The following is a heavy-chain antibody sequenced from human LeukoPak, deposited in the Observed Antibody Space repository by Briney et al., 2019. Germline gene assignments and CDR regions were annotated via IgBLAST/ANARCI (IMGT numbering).Heavy chain of an antibody. CDR2: IIGSGGST. Sequence: GGSLRLSCAASGFTFSSYAMSWVRQAPGKGLEWVSAIIGSGGSTYYADSVKGRFTISRDNSKNTLYLQMNSLRAEDTAVYYCARDRSLNYDSSGYYVYWGQGTLVTVSS. J-gene: IGHJ4*02. V-gene: IGHV3-23*01. CDR1: GFTFSSYA. D-gene: IGHD3-22*01. CDR3: ARDRSLNYDSSGYYVY.